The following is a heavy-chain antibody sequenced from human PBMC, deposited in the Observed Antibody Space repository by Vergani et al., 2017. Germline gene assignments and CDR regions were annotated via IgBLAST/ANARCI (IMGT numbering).Heavy chain of an antibody. J-gene: IGHJ4*02. Sequence: EVELVQSGPEMRTPGESLKISCKGSEYSFGNYWIGWVRQMPGKGLGWMGIIYPADSDTRYSPSFQGQVTISADKSISTAFLQWDSLKASDTALYYCARHTTYTDSWGQGTLVTVSS. D-gene: IGHD1-1*01. CDR1: EYSFGNYW. CDR2: IYPADSDT. CDR3: ARHTTYTDS. V-gene: IGHV5-51*01.